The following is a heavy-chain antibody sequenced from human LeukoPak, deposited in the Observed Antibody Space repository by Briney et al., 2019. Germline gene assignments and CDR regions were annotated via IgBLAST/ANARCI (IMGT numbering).Heavy chain of an antibody. V-gene: IGHV4-61*02. CDR3: ARDDNSGYSDDAFDI. D-gene: IGHD5-12*01. CDR2: IYTSGST. Sequence: SQTLSLTCTVSGGSISSGSYYWSWIRQPAGKGLEWIGRIYTSGSTNYNPSLKSRVTMSVDTSKNQFSLKLISVTAADTAVYFCARDDNSGYSDDAFDIWGQGTLVTVSS. J-gene: IGHJ3*02. CDR1: GGSISSGSYY.